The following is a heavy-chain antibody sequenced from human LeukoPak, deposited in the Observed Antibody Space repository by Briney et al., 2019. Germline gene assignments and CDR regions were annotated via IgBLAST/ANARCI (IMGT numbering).Heavy chain of an antibody. Sequence: SQTLSLTCTVSGGSISSGSYYWSWTRQPAGKGLEWIGRIYTSGSTNYNPSLKSRVTISVDTSKNQFSLKLSSVTAADTAVYYCATSGDCGGDCYFDYWGQGTLVTVSS. CDR3: ATSGDCGGDCYFDY. V-gene: IGHV4-61*02. J-gene: IGHJ4*02. CDR1: GGSISSGSYY. CDR2: IYTSGST. D-gene: IGHD2-21*02.